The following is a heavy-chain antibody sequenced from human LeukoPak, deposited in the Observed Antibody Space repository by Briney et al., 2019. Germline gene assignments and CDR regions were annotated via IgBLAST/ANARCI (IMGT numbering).Heavy chain of an antibody. CDR2: ISWNSGSI. CDR3: AKSTHPFYYDSSGSFDY. Sequence: GGSLRLSCAASGFTFDDYAMHWVRQAPGKGLEWVSGISWNSGSIGYADSVKGRFTISRDNAKNSLYLQMNSLRAEDTALYYCAKSTHPFYYDSSGSFDYWGQGTLVTVSS. D-gene: IGHD3-22*01. J-gene: IGHJ4*02. V-gene: IGHV3-9*01. CDR1: GFTFDDYA.